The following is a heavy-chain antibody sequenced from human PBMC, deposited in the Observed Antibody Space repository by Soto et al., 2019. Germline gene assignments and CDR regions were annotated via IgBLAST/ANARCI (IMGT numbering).Heavy chain of an antibody. CDR1: GFIFSTYD. CDR3: AKPASDVSAGYSRRTPGFRFDS. J-gene: IGHJ4*02. Sequence: GGSLRLSCAASGFIFSTYDLNWVRQAPGEGLEWVSSISDTGGSTNYADSVKGRFTISRDNSKNTLYLRMNSLRAEATAGYYCAKPASDVSAGYSRRTPGFRFDSWGQGTRVTVSS. V-gene: IGHV3-23*01. CDR2: ISDTGGST. D-gene: IGHD3-9*01.